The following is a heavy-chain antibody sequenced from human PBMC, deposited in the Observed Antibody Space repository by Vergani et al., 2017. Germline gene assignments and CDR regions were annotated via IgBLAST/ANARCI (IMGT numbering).Heavy chain of an antibody. Sequence: EVQLVESGGGLVQPGRSLRLSCAASGFTFDDYAMHWVRQAPGKGLEWVSGISWNSGSIGYADSVKGRFTISRDNAKNSLYLQMNSLRAEDTAVYYCVKEHYDSRSYYYYGMDVWGQGTTVTVSS. CDR3: VKEHYDSRSYYYYGMDV. CDR1: GFTFDDYA. D-gene: IGHD3-22*01. V-gene: IGHV3-9*01. CDR2: ISWNSGSI. J-gene: IGHJ6*02.